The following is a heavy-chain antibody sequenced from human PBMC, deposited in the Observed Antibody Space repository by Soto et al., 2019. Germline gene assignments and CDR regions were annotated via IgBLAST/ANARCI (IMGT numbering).Heavy chain of an antibody. D-gene: IGHD4-17*01. CDR2: INHSGST. CDR1: GGSFSGYY. V-gene: IGHV4-34*01. Sequence: PSETLSLTCAVYGGSFSGYYWSWIRQPPGKGLEWIGEINHSGSTNYNPSLKSRVTISVDTSKNQFSLKLSSVTAADTAVYYCARNGIPKDYGGNTAFDIWGQGTLVTVSS. J-gene: IGHJ3*02. CDR3: ARNGIPKDYGGNTAFDI.